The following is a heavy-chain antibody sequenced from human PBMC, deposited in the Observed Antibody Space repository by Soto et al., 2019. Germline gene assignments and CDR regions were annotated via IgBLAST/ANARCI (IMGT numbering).Heavy chain of an antibody. CDR3: AKGRSYYYYYGVDV. Sequence: RLSCAASGFNFSSRAMGWVRPAPGKGLEWVSDIIDSGGSTYYADSVKSRFTISRDNSKSTLYLQMNSLRAEDTALYYCAKGRSYYYYYGVDVWGQGTTVTVSS. CDR1: GFNFSSRA. V-gene: IGHV3-23*01. CDR2: IIDSGGST. J-gene: IGHJ6*02.